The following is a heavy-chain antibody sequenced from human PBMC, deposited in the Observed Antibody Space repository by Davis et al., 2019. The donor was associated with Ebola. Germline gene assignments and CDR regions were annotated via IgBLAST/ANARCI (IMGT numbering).Heavy chain of an antibody. Sequence: SVKVSCKASGGTFSSYAISWVRQAPGQGLEWMGGIIPIFGTANYAQKFQGRVTITADKSTSTAYMELSSLRSEDTAVYYCARIRCSGGSCYPDYWGQGTLVTVSS. V-gene: IGHV1-69*06. J-gene: IGHJ4*02. CDR2: IIPIFGTA. CDR3: ARIRCSGGSCYPDY. D-gene: IGHD2-15*01. CDR1: GGTFSSYA.